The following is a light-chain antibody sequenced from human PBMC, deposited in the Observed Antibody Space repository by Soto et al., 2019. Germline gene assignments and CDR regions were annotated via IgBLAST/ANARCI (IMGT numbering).Light chain of an antibody. CDR3: QQYYKTPWT. CDR1: QSGLYRSNNKNY. V-gene: IGKV4-1*01. Sequence: DIVMTQSTDSLAVSLGERATINCESSQSGLYRSNNKNYLAWYQHKPGQPPKLLIYWASTRESGVPDRFSGSGSGTDFTLTISSLQAEDVAVYYCQQYYKTPWTFGQGTKVDIK. J-gene: IGKJ1*01. CDR2: WAS.